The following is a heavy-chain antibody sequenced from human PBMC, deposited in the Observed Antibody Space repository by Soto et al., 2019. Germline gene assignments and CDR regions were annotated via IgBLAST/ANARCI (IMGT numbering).Heavy chain of an antibody. J-gene: IGHJ4*02. CDR2: ISYDGSNK. CDR1: GFTFSSYA. D-gene: IGHD2-8*01. V-gene: IGHV3-30-3*01. Sequence: QVQLVESGGGVVQPGRSLRLSCAASGFTFSSYAMHWVRQAPGKGLEWVAVISYDGSNKYYADSVKGRFTISRDNSKNTLYLQMNSLRAEDTAVYYCARDGEWTYYFDYWGQGTLVTVSS. CDR3: ARDGEWTYYFDY.